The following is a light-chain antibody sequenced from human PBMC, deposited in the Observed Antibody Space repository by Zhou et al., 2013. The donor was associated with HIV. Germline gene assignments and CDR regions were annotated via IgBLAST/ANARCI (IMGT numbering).Light chain of an antibody. J-gene: IGKJ1*01. Sequence: DVQMTQSPSTLSASVGDRVTITCRASQSISNWLAWYQQKPGRAPKLLIYKASSLESGVPSRFSGSGSGTEFTLTISSLQPDDFATYYCQQCNSTWMFGQGPRWKSN. CDR2: KAS. CDR3: QQCNSTWM. CDR1: QSISNW. V-gene: IGKV1-5*03.